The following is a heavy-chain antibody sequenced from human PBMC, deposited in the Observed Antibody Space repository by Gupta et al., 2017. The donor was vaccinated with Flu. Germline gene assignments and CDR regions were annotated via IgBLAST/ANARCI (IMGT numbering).Heavy chain of an antibody. D-gene: IGHD4-17*01. CDR1: SY. CDR3: ATVTTGC. Sequence: SYLQWVRQAPGKGLVWVSRINPDGSSTTYADSVKGRFTISRDNAKNTLYLQMNSLGADDTAVYYCATVTTGCWVQGTLVTVSS. V-gene: IGHV3-74*03. CDR2: INPDGSST. J-gene: IGHJ4*02.